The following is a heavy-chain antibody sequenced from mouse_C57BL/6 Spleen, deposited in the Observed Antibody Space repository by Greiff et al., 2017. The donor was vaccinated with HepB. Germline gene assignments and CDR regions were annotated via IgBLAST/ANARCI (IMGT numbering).Heavy chain of an antibody. Sequence: QVQLQQPGAELVMPGASVKLSCKASGYTFTSYWMHWVKQRPGQGLEWIGEIDPSDSYTNYNQKFKGKSTLTVDKSSSTAYLQLSRLTSEDSAVYYGARSVLDSSGYYFDYWGQGTTLTVSS. J-gene: IGHJ2*01. D-gene: IGHD3-2*02. CDR1: GYTFTSYW. V-gene: IGHV1-69*01. CDR2: IDPSDSYT. CDR3: ARSVLDSSGYYFDY.